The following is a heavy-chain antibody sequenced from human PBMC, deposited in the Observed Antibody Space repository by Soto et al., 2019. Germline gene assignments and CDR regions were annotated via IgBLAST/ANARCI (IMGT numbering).Heavy chain of an antibody. CDR1: GGSFSGYY. Sequence: SETLSLTCAVYGGSFSGYYWSWIRQPPGKGLEWIGEINHSGSTNYNPSLKSRVTISVDTSKNQFSLKLSSVTAADTAVYYCARGWGRISDYWGQGALVTSPQ. D-gene: IGHD7-27*01. CDR3: ARGWGRISDY. CDR2: INHSGST. V-gene: IGHV4-34*01. J-gene: IGHJ4*02.